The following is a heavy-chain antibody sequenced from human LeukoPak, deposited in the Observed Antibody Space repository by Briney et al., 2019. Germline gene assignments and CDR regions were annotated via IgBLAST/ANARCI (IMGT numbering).Heavy chain of an antibody. J-gene: IGHJ4*02. CDR3: ARELPGSSGYLDY. CDR2: NSSSSSYI. CDR1: GFTFSSYS. V-gene: IGHV3-21*01. D-gene: IGHD3-22*01. Sequence: PGGSLRLSCAASGFTFSSYSMNWVRQAPGKGLEWVSSNSSSSSYIYYADSVKGRFTISRDNAKNSLYLQMNSLRAEDTAVYYCARELPGSSGYLDYWGQGTLVTVSS.